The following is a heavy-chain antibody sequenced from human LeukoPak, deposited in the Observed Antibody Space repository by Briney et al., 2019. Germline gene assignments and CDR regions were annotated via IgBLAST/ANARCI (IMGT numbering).Heavy chain of an antibody. CDR3: ARVRSAYSSGWPPLGY. V-gene: IGHV3-33*01. J-gene: IGHJ4*02. D-gene: IGHD6-19*01. CDR2: IWYDGSNK. Sequence: GGSLRLSCAASGFTFSSYGIHWVRQAPGKGLEWVAVIWYDGSNKYYADSVKGRFTISRDNSKNTLYLQMNSLRAEDTAVYYCARVRSAYSSGWPPLGYWGQGTLVTVSS. CDR1: GFTFSSYG.